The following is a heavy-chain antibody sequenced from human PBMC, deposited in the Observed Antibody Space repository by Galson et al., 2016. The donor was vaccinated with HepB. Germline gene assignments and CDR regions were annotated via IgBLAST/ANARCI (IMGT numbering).Heavy chain of an antibody. Sequence: CASSGFTFGGFWMSWVRQAPGKGLQWVATIKQDGSGEYYVDSVRGRFTISRDNPKSSLYVQMNGLRVEDTAVYYCVRSKSMSHRFLGLPRNQRGFNYGSLVFDLWGQGMLVTVSS. CDR1: GFTFGGFW. D-gene: IGHD5-18*01. J-gene: IGHJ5*02. V-gene: IGHV3-7*03. CDR2: IKQDGSGE. CDR3: VRSKSMSHRFLGLPRNQRGFNYGSLVFDL.